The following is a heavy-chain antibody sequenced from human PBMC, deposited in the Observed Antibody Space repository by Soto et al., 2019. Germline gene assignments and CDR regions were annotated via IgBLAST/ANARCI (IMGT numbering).Heavy chain of an antibody. Sequence: EVQMVESGGGLVQPGGSLRLSCAASGFTFRTYSMNWVRQAPGKGLEWVSYISGGGNTVHYADSVKGRFTISRDNAKNSVYLQMNSLGDEDTAVYYCASREGIWGQGTMVTVSS. V-gene: IGHV3-48*02. CDR1: GFTFRTYS. CDR3: ASREGI. J-gene: IGHJ3*02. CDR2: ISGGGNTV.